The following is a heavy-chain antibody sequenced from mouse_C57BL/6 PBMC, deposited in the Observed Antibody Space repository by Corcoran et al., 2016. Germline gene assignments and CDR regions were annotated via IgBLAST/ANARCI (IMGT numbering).Heavy chain of an antibody. J-gene: IGHJ3*01. Sequence: EVQLQQSGPELVKPGASVKISCKASGYTFTDYYMNWVKQSHGKSLEWIGDINPNNGGTIYNQKFKGKATLTVDKSSSTAYMELRSLTSEDTAVYYCARKFGAYWGQGTLVTVSA. V-gene: IGHV1-26*01. CDR1: GYTFTDYY. CDR3: ARKFGAY. CDR2: INPNNGGT.